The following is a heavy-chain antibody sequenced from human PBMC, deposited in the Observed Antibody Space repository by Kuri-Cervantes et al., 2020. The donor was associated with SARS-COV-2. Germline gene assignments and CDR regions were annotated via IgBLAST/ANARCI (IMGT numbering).Heavy chain of an antibody. V-gene: IGHV4-38-2*01. CDR1: GYSISSGYY. D-gene: IGHD3-10*01. J-gene: IGHJ5*02. Sequence: SETLSLTCAVSGYSISSGYYWGWIRQPPGKGLEWIGSIYHSGSTYYNPALKSRVTISVDTSKSQFSLKLSSVTAADTAVYYCARGPPDLGEEWFDPWGQGTLVTVSS. CDR3: ARGPPDLGEEWFDP. CDR2: IYHSGST.